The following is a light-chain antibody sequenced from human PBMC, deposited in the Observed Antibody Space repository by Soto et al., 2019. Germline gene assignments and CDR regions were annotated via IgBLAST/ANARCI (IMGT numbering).Light chain of an antibody. Sequence: EIVLTQSPGTLSLSPGERATLSCRASQSVSSSYLAWYQQKPGQAPRLLIYGASSRATGIPDRFSGSGSGTHFTLTISRLEPEDFAVYYCQQYGSSPPYTFGQGTQLEIK. J-gene: IGKJ2*01. CDR2: GAS. CDR3: QQYGSSPPYT. V-gene: IGKV3-20*01. CDR1: QSVSSSY.